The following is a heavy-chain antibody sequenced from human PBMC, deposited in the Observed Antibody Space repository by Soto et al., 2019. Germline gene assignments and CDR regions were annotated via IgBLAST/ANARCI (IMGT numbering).Heavy chain of an antibody. D-gene: IGHD3-22*01. CDR1: GFTFSDYY. V-gene: IGHV3-11*01. CDR2: IGSSDNII. CDR3: ARDLGYYESSGYFDY. J-gene: IGHJ4*02. Sequence: GGSLRLSCAASGFTFSDYYMSWIRQAPGKGLEWVSYIGSSDNIIYYADSVRGRFTISRDNAKNSLYLQMNSLRAEDTAVYYCARDLGYYESSGYFDYWGQGTLVTVSS.